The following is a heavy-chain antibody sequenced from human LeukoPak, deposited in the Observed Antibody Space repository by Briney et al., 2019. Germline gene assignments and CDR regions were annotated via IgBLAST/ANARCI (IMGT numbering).Heavy chain of an antibody. Sequence: GGSLRLSCVASGFTFSDYYMSWIRQAPGKGLECVSYISSSGGTIYYADSVKGRFTISRDNAKNSLYLQMNSLRAEDTAAYYCARDREPTDAFDIWGQGTTVTVSS. D-gene: IGHD1-26*01. CDR1: GFTFSDYY. CDR2: ISSSGGTI. V-gene: IGHV3-11*01. J-gene: IGHJ3*02. CDR3: ARDREPTDAFDI.